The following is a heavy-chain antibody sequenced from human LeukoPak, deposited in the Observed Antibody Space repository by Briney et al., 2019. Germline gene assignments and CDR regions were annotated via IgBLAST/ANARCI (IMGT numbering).Heavy chain of an antibody. Sequence: GGSLRLSCAASGFTFSRYWIHWVRQAPGKGPVWVSIISTDGSSTRYADSVKGRFTISRDNVKNTLYLQMNSLRVEDTAVYYCTGPSFDASGMGFDPWGQGALVTVSS. D-gene: IGHD3-10*01. CDR2: ISTDGSST. CDR3: TGPSFDASGMGFDP. CDR1: GFTFSRYW. V-gene: IGHV3-74*01. J-gene: IGHJ5*02.